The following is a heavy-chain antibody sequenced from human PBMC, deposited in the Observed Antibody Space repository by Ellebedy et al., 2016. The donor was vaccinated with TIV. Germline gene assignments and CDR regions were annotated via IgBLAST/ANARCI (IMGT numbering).Heavy chain of an antibody. J-gene: IGHJ4*02. CDR1: GYSFSHYW. Sequence: KVSCKGSGYSFSHYWIGWVRQMPGKGLEWIGIVYPDDSDTRYSPSFQCQVTISAANYISTAYLQWSSLKASDTATYYCARHSTPYSGYDTDFDFWGQGTLVTVSS. V-gene: IGHV5-51*01. CDR2: VYPDDSDT. D-gene: IGHD5-12*01. CDR3: ARHSTPYSGYDTDFDF.